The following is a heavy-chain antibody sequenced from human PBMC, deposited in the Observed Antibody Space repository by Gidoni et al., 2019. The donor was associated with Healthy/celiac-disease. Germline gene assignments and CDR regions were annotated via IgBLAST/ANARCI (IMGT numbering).Heavy chain of an antibody. D-gene: IGHD6-19*01. CDR2: INTNSGGT. V-gene: IGHV1-2*04. CDR1: GYTFTGYY. J-gene: IGHJ4*02. CDR3: ARGRSGYSSGWYYN. Sequence: QVQLVQPGAEVKKPGASVKVSCQASGYTFTGYYMHWVRQAPGQGLEWMGWINTNSGGTNYAKKFQGWVTMTRDTSISTAYMELSRLRSDDTAVYYCARGRSGYSSGWYYNWGQGTLVTVSS.